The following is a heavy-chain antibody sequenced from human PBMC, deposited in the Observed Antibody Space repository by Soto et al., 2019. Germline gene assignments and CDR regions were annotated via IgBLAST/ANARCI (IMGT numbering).Heavy chain of an antibody. D-gene: IGHD6-19*01. CDR3: ATRGGRGIAVAGPYGMDV. CDR1: GYTLTELS. Sequence: GASVKVSCKVSGYTLTELSMHWVRQAPGKGLEWMGGFDPEDGETIYAQKFQGRVTMTEDTSTDTAYMELSSLRSEDTAVYYCATRGGRGIAVAGPYGMDVWGQGTTVTVSS. V-gene: IGHV1-24*01. CDR2: FDPEDGET. J-gene: IGHJ6*02.